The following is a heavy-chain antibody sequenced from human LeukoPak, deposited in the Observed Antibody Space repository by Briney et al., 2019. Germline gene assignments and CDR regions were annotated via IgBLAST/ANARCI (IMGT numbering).Heavy chain of an antibody. J-gene: IGHJ4*02. CDR1: GFTFSSYG. CDR3: ARDFDLYCSGGRCYPSHFDY. D-gene: IGHD2-15*01. Sequence: GKSLRLSCAASGFTFSSYGMHWVRQAPGKGLEWVAVTWYDGRNKYYAASVKGRFTISRDDSKTTVYLLMNSLRVEDTAVYYCARDFDLYCSGGRCYPSHFDYWGQGTLVTVSS. V-gene: IGHV3-33*01. CDR2: TWYDGRNK.